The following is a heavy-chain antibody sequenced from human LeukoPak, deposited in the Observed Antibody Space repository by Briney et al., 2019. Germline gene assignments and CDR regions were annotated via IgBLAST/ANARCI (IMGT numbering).Heavy chain of an antibody. CDR3: ARDHSSWYLQGAFDI. D-gene: IGHD6-13*01. J-gene: IGHJ3*02. CDR2: ISTYNGNT. Sequence: GASVKVSCKASGYTFTSYGISWVRQAPGQGLEWMGWISTYNGNTNYAQKLQGRVTVTTETSTSTACMELRSLRSDDTAVYYCARDHSSWYLQGAFDIWGQGTMVTVSS. V-gene: IGHV1-18*01. CDR1: GYTFTSYG.